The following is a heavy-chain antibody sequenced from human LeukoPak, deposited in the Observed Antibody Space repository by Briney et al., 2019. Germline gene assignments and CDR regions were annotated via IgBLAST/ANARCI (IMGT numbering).Heavy chain of an antibody. Sequence: SQTLSLTCTVSGGSFSSGDYYWNWICQPPGKGPEWMGYIHDSGRTYYNPSLKGRVAISPDTSKGEISLKLSSVTAADAAVYYCARSPHCSGTHCNEAWLDPWGHGTLVTVSS. D-gene: IGHD2-15*01. V-gene: IGHV4-30-4*01. CDR2: IHDSGRT. CDR1: GGSFSSGDYY. J-gene: IGHJ5*02. CDR3: ARSPHCSGTHCNEAWLDP.